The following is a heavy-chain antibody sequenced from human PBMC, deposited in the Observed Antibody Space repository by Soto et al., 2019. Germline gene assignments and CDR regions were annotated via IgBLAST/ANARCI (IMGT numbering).Heavy chain of an antibody. CDR3: ARGYGRNSDY. V-gene: IGHV4-34*01. Sequence: PSETLSLTCAVYGGSFSGYYWNWIRQPPGKGLEWIGEINHSGSTNYNPSLKSRVTISLDTSKNQFSLKLSSMTAADTAVYYCARGYGRNSDYWRHGTLVTVSS. CDR2: INHSGST. CDR1: GGSFSGYY. J-gene: IGHJ4*01. D-gene: IGHD3-10*01.